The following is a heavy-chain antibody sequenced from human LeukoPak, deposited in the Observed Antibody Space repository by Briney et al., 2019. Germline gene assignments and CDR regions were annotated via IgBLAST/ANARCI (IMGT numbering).Heavy chain of an antibody. CDR1: GFTFSTYG. Sequence: GGTLRLSCAASGFTFSTYGMNWVRQAPGKGLEWVAVISYDGSNKYYADSVKGRFTISRDNSKNTLYLQMNSLRAEDTAVYYCAKDLSSGYYYMDVWGKGTTVTVSS. D-gene: IGHD6-25*01. CDR2: ISYDGSNK. CDR3: AKDLSSGYYYMDV. V-gene: IGHV3-30*18. J-gene: IGHJ6*03.